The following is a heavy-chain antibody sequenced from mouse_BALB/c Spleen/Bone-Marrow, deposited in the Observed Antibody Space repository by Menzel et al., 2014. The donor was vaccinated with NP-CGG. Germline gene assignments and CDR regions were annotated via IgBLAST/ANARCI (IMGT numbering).Heavy chain of an antibody. V-gene: IGHV1-80*01. CDR2: IYPGDGET. Sequence: QVQLQQSGAELVRPGSSVKISCKASGYPFSSYWMNWVKQRPGQGLEWIGQIYPGDGETNYNGKLKGNATLTADKSSSTAYMQLISLTSEDSAVYFCARKYGDYWGQGTTLTVSS. CDR1: GYPFSSYW. J-gene: IGHJ2*01. CDR3: ARKYGDY. D-gene: IGHD2-10*02.